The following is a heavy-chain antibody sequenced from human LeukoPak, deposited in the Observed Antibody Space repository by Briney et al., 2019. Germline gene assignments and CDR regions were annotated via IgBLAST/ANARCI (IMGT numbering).Heavy chain of an antibody. J-gene: IGHJ6*02. CDR1: GGSFSGYF. V-gene: IGHV4-34*01. Sequence: SETLSLTCAVYGGSFSGYFWSWIRQPPGKGLEWIGEINHRGLTNDNPSLKSRVTISVDTSKSQFSLKLSSVTAADTAVYYCARLRAAADYYYYGMDVWGQGTTVTVSS. D-gene: IGHD6-13*01. CDR3: ARLRAAADYYYYGMDV. CDR2: INHRGLT.